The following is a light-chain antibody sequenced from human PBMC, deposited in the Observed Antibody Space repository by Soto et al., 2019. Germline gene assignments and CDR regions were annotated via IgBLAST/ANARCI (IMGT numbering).Light chain of an antibody. CDR2: DAS. Sequence: EIVLRQPPATLSLSPGESATLSCRASQSVNTNLAWYQQIIGQPPRLLIFDASTRVTGVPLRFSGSGSGTEFTLTISSLQSEDFAEYHCQQYNNWPQTFGQGTKVDIK. J-gene: IGKJ1*01. V-gene: IGKV3-15*01. CDR1: QSVNTN. CDR3: QQYNNWPQT.